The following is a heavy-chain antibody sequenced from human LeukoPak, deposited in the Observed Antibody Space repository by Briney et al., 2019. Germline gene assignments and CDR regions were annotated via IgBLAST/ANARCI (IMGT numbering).Heavy chain of an antibody. CDR2: INHSGST. CDR1: GGSFSGYY. J-gene: IGHJ4*02. V-gene: IGHV4-34*01. CDR3: ARGRYCSSTSCYEFDY. D-gene: IGHD2-2*01. Sequence: SETLSLTCAVYGGSFSGYYWSWIRQPPGKGLEWIGEINHSGSTNYNPSLKSRVTISVDTSKNQFSLKLCSVTAADTAVYYCARGRYCSSTSCYEFDYWGQGTLVTVSS.